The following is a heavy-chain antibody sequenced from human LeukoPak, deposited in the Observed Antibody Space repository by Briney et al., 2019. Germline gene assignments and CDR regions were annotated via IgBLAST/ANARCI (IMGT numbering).Heavy chain of an antibody. Sequence: PGGSLRLSCAASGFTFSNSAVNWVRQAPGKGLEWVSVIGGGDGSIYYADSVKGRFTISRDNSKNTLYLQMTSLRAEDTAVYYCARNAYGAQTPSDVWGQGTTVTVSS. V-gene: IGHV3-23*01. CDR1: GFTFSNSA. D-gene: IGHD4-17*01. CDR3: ARNAYGAQTPSDV. J-gene: IGHJ6*02. CDR2: IGGGDGSI.